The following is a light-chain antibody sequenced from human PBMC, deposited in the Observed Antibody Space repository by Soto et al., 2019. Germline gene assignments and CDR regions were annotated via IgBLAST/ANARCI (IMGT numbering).Light chain of an antibody. CDR3: CSYAASGSLL. CDR2: EVN. Sequence: QSVLTQPASVAGSPGQSITISCTGTSSDVGLYNLVSWYQQHPGKAPKFMIYEVNKRSSGISFRFSGSKSGNTASLTISGLQAEDEAYYYCCSYAASGSLLFGGGTKLTVL. J-gene: IGLJ2*01. V-gene: IGLV2-23*02. CDR1: SSDVGLYNL.